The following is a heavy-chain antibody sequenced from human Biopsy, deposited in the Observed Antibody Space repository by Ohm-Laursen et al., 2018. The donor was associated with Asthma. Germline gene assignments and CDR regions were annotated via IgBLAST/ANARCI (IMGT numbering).Heavy chain of an antibody. J-gene: IGHJ6*02. CDR1: GGTSSNFA. V-gene: IGHV1-69*01. Sequence: SSETASCKVPGGTSSNFAISWVRQAPGQGLEWLGGIMTVFGTTNYAQKFQGRVTITADESTSTAYMEVTSLRSEDTAIYYCARCQVGYSSGWSLLLKKIYYSGMDVWGQGTAVTVSS. CDR2: IMTVFGTT. D-gene: IGHD6-19*01. CDR3: ARCQVGYSSGWSLLLKKIYYSGMDV.